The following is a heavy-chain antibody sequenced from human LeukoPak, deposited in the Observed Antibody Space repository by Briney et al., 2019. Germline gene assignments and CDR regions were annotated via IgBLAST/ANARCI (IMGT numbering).Heavy chain of an antibody. CDR3: ARAPMGTAPLY. CDR1: GYTFTHYG. J-gene: IGHJ4*02. V-gene: IGHV1-18*01. D-gene: IGHD1/OR15-1a*01. Sequence: ASVKVSCKTSGYTFTHYGISWVRQAPGQGLEWMGWISAYNGNANFAQKFQGRVTLTRDTSISTAYMEVSSLRFDDTAFYYCARAPMGTAPLYWGQGTLVTVSS. CDR2: ISAYNGNA.